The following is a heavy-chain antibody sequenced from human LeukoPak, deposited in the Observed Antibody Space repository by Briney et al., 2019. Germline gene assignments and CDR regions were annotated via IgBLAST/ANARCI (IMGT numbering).Heavy chain of an antibody. Sequence: KPSETLSLTCTVSGGSISSYYWSWIRQPAGKGLEWIGRIYSSGSTNYNPSLKSRVTMSVDTSKNQFSLQLRSVTAADTAVYFCARELRWDYYMDVWGKGTTVTVSS. J-gene: IGHJ6*03. V-gene: IGHV4-4*07. CDR3: ARELRWDYYMDV. CDR1: GGSISSYY. D-gene: IGHD2-21*02. CDR2: IYSSGST.